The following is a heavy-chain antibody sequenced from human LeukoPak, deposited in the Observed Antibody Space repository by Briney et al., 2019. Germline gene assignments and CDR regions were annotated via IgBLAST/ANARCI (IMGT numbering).Heavy chain of an antibody. CDR2: IWYDGSNK. CDR3: ARDLPYYYGSGSPDFDY. V-gene: IGHV3-33*01. Sequence: PGRSLRLSCAASGFTFSSYGMRWVRQAPGKGLEWVSVIWYDGSNKYYADSVKGRFTISRDNSKNTLYLQMNSLRAEDTAVYYCARDLPYYYGSGSPDFDYWGQGTLVTVSS. J-gene: IGHJ4*02. D-gene: IGHD3-10*01. CDR1: GFTFSSYG.